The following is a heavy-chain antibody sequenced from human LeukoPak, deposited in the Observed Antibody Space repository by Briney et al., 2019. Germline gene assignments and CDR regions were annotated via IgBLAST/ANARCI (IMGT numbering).Heavy chain of an antibody. Sequence: SETLSLTCTVSGGSISSGSYYWSWIRQPAGKGLEWIGRIYTSGSTNYNPSLKSRVTISVDTSKNQFSLKLSSVTAADTAVYYCAREDIVVVPAAINLYYYYYYMDVWGKGTTVTVSS. D-gene: IGHD2-2*01. CDR2: IYTSGST. CDR3: AREDIVVVPAAINLYYYYYYMDV. V-gene: IGHV4-61*02. CDR1: GGSISSGSYY. J-gene: IGHJ6*03.